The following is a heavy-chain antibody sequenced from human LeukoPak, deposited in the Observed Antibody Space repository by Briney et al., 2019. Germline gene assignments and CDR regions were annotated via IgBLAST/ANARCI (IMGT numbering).Heavy chain of an antibody. CDR3: ARDPGGSNRYYYYYYMDV. D-gene: IGHD1-26*01. CDR1: GGTFSSYA. Sequence: SVKVSCKASGGTFSSYAISWVRQAPGQGLEWMGGIIPIFGTANYAQKFQGRVTITADESTSTAYMELSSLRSEDTAVYYCARDPGGSNRYYYYYYMDVWGKGTTVTVSS. V-gene: IGHV1-69*13. CDR2: IIPIFGTA. J-gene: IGHJ6*03.